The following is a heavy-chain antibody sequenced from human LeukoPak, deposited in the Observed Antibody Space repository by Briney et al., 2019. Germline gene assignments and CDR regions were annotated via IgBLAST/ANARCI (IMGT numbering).Heavy chain of an antibody. D-gene: IGHD3-3*01. CDR1: GGSISSYY. Sequence: SETLSLTCTVSGGSISSYYWSWIRQPAGKGLEWIGRIYTSGSTNYNPSLKSRVTMSVDTSKNQFSLKLSSVTAADTAVYYCARDADDFWSGSYYYMDVRGKGTTVTVSS. CDR2: IYTSGST. J-gene: IGHJ6*03. CDR3: ARDADDFWSGSYYYMDV. V-gene: IGHV4-4*07.